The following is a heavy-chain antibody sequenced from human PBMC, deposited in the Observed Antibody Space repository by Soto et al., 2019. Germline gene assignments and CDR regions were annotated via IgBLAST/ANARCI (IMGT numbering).Heavy chain of an antibody. D-gene: IGHD3-9*01. V-gene: IGHV3-23*01. CDR1: GFTFSSYA. CDR3: AKAPFRYFDW. J-gene: IGHJ4*02. CDR2: ISGSADCT. Sequence: EVQLLESGGGLVRPGGSLRLSCAASGFTFSSYAMSWVRQAPGKGLEWVSGISGSADCTYYADSVKGRFTISRDNSKNTLYLQMNSLRAEDTAVYYCAKAPFRYFDWSGQGTLVTVSS.